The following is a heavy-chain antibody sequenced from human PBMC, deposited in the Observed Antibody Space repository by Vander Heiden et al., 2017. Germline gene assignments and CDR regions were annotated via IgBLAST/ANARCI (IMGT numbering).Heavy chain of an antibody. CDR2: IWYDGSNK. V-gene: IGHV3-33*01. J-gene: IGHJ4*02. CDR3: ARGPGSLDY. CDR1: GFTVSSYG. Sequence: QVQLVASGGGVVQPGRSLRLSCAASGFTVSSYGMHWVRQAPGKGLGWVAVIWYDGSNKYYADSVKGRFTISRDNSKNTLYLQMNSLRAEDTAVYYCARGPGSLDYWGQGTLVTVSS.